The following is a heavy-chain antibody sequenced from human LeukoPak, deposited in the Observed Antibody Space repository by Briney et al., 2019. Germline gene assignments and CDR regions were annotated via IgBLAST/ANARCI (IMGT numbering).Heavy chain of an antibody. J-gene: IGHJ4*02. CDR3: ARANTAFDFWSGYYTEYYFDY. CDR1: GGSISSYY. Sequence: PSETLSLTCTVSGGSISSYYWSWIRQPPGKGLEWIGYIYYSGSTNYNPSLKSRVTISVDTSKNQFSLKLSSVTAADTAVYYCARANTAFDFWSGYYTEYYFDYWGQGTLVTVSS. D-gene: IGHD3-3*01. CDR2: IYYSGST. V-gene: IGHV4-59*01.